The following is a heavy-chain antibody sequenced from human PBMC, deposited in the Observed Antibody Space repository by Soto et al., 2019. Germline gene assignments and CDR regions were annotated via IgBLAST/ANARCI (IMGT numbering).Heavy chain of an antibody. V-gene: IGHV5-51*01. CDR2: IYPGDSDT. J-gene: IGHJ3*02. CDR3: ARLGIYYDSSGYEDI. CDR1: GYSFTSYW. Sequence: LGESLKISCKGSGYSFTSYWIGWVRQMPGKGLEWVGIIYPGDSDTRYSPSFQGQVTISADKSISTAYLQWSSLKASDTAMYYCARLGIYYDSSGYEDIWGQGKMVTVSS. D-gene: IGHD3-22*01.